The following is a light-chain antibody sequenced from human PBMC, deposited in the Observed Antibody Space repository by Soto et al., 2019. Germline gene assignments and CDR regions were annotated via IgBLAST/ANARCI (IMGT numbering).Light chain of an antibody. CDR1: QGISSY. CDR3: QQYYSYPRT. V-gene: IGKV1-8*01. CDR2: ASS. Sequence: AIRMTQSPSSLSASTGDRVTITCRASQGISSYLAWYQQKPGKAPKLLIYASSSLQSGVPSRFSCSGSGTDFTLSSSCLQSEDFATYYSQQYYSYPRTFGQGTKVEIK. J-gene: IGKJ1*01.